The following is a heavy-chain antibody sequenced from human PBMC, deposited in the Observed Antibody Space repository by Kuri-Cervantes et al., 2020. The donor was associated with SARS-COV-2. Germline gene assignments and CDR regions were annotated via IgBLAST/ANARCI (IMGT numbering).Heavy chain of an antibody. CDR2: LSAYNGNT. J-gene: IGHJ4*02. D-gene: IGHD5-18*01. CDR1: GYTFTSYG. Sequence: ASVKVSCKASGYTFTSYGISWVRQAPGRGLEWMGWLSAYNGNTDYAQKFQGRVTMTKDTSSNTAYMELRSLRSDDTAVYYCARDGGYSYGYDKLRYYFDYWGRGTLVTVSS. CDR3: ARDGGYSYGYDKLRYYFDY. V-gene: IGHV1-18*01.